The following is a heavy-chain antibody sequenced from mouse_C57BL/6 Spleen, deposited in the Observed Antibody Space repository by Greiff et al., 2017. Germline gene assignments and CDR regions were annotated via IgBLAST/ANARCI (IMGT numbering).Heavy chain of an antibody. CDR3: TTSDYYGSSGYFDY. CDR1: GFNIKDDY. CDR2: IDPENGDT. D-gene: IGHD1-1*01. J-gene: IGHJ2*01. V-gene: IGHV14-4*01. Sequence: VQLQQSGAELVRPGASVKLSCTASGFNIKDDYMHWVKPRPEQGLEWIGWIDPENGDTEYASKFQGKATITADTSSNTAYLQLSSLTSEDTAVYYCTTSDYYGSSGYFDYWGQGTTLTVSS.